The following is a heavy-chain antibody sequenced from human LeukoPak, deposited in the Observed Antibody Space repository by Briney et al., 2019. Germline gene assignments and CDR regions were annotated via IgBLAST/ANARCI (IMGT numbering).Heavy chain of an antibody. CDR2: ISWNSGSI. CDR3: AREHYGMDV. J-gene: IGHJ6*02. Sequence: GGSLRLSCAASGFTFDDYAMHWVRQAPGKGLEWVSGISWNSGSIGYADSVKGRFTISRDNAKNSLYLQMNSLRAEDAALYYCAREHYGMDVWGQGTTVTVSS. CDR1: GFTFDDYA. V-gene: IGHV3-9*01.